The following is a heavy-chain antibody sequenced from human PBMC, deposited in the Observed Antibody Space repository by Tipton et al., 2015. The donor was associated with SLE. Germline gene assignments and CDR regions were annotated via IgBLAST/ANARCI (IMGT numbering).Heavy chain of an antibody. J-gene: IGHJ4*02. CDR1: GGSFSGYY. D-gene: IGHD3-9*01. CDR2: INHSGST. CDR3: ARGLYDRLTGCYVHY. Sequence: TLSLTCAVYGGSFSGYYWSWIRQPPGKGLEWIGEINHSGSTNYNPSLKSRVTISVDTSKNQFSLKLSSVTAAVTAVYYCARGLYDRLTGCYVHYGAQGTRVTVPS. V-gene: IGHV4-34*01.